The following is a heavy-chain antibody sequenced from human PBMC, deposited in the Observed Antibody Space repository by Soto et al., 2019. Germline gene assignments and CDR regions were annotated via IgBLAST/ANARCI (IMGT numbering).Heavy chain of an antibody. J-gene: IGHJ4*02. V-gene: IGHV3-11*03. Sequence: GSLRLSCAASGFTFSDYYMSWIRQAPGKGLEWVSYISSSSSYTNYADSVKGRFTISRGNAKNSLYLQMNSLRAEDTAVYYCARWARGVRYYYFDYWGQGTLVTVSS. CDR1: GFTFSDYY. CDR3: ARWARGVRYYYFDY. CDR2: ISSSSSYT. D-gene: IGHD3-10*01.